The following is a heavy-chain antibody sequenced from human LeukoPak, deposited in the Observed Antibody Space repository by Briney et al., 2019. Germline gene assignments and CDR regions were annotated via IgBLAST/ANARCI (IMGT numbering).Heavy chain of an antibody. CDR2: ISGSGGST. V-gene: IGHV3-23*01. Sequence: PGGSLRLSCAASGFTFSSYAVSWVRQAPGKGLEWVSAISGSGGSTYYADPVKGRFTISRDNSKNTLYLQMNSLRAEDTAVYYCAKDPWSPVVVTAIDYWGQGTLVTVSS. CDR3: AKDPWSPVVVTAIDY. D-gene: IGHD2-21*02. J-gene: IGHJ4*02. CDR1: GFTFSSYA.